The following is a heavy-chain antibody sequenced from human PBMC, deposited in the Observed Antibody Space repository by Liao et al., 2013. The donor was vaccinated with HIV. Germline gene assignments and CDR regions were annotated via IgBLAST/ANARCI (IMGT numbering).Heavy chain of an antibody. CDR2: INQSGDT. J-gene: IGHJ3*02. CDR3: ARGSKRRRAFDI. Sequence: WIGEINQSGDTNYNPSLKTRVTISVDTSKNQLSLTLTSVTAADTAVYYCARGSKRRRAFDIWGPGTLVTVSS. V-gene: IGHV4-34*13.